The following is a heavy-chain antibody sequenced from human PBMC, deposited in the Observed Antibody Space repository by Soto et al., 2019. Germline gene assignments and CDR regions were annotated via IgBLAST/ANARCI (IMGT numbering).Heavy chain of an antibody. J-gene: IGHJ6*02. V-gene: IGHV3-23*01. CDR2: ISGGGGST. D-gene: IGHD2-15*01. CDR1: GFTFSSYA. CDR3: ARGIRNYYGMDV. Sequence: SGGSLRLSCAASGFTFSSYAMNWVRQAPGKGLEWVSAISGGGGSTYYADSVRGRLTISRDSAKNTVYLQMNSLRAEDTAVYYCARGIRNYYGMDVWGQGTTVTVSS.